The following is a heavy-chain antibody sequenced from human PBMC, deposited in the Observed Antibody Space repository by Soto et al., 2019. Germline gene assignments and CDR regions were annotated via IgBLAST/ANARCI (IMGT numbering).Heavy chain of an antibody. J-gene: IGHJ4*02. D-gene: IGHD3-3*01. Sequence: SETLSLTCTVSGGSISSSSYYWGWIRQPPGKGLEWIGSIYYSGSTYYNPSLKSRVTISVDTSKNQFSLKLSSVTAADTAVYYCARLSERFLVLDYWGQGTLVTVSS. CDR1: GGSISSSSYY. CDR2: IYYSGST. CDR3: ARLSERFLVLDY. V-gene: IGHV4-39*01.